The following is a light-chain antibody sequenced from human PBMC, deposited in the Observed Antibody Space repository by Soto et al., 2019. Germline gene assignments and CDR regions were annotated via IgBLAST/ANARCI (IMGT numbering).Light chain of an antibody. CDR1: ISDVGGYNY. CDR3: SSYINNSTSVL. J-gene: IGLJ2*01. V-gene: IGLV2-14*03. Sequence: QSALTQPASVSGSPGQSITISCTGTISDVGGYNYVSWYQQHPGKAPKFMIYEVSNRPSGVSNRFSGSKSGNTASLTISGLQAEDEADYYCSSYINNSTSVLFGGGTKLTVL. CDR2: EVS.